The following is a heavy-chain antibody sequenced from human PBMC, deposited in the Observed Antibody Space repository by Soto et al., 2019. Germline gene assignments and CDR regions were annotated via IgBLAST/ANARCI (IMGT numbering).Heavy chain of an antibody. Sequence: QVQLVESGGGVVQPGRSLRLSCAASGFTFSSYGMHWVRQAPGKGLEWVAVIWYDGSKKYYADSVKGRFTISRDNSKNTLYLQTNRLRAEDTAVYYCARDGGAARGGAPRYYGMAVWGQGTTVTVAS. CDR1: GFTFSSYG. CDR3: ARDGGAARGGAPRYYGMAV. CDR2: IWYDGSKK. D-gene: IGHD6-6*01. V-gene: IGHV3-33*01. J-gene: IGHJ6*02.